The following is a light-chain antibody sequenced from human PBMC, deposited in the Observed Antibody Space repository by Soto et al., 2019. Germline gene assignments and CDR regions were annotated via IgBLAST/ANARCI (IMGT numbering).Light chain of an antibody. CDR3: CSYAGSYTYV. Sequence: QSVLTQPRSVSGSPGQSVTISCTGTSSDVGGYNYVSWYQQHPGKAPKLMIYDVSKRPSGVPDRFSGSKSGNTASLTISRLQAEDEADYYCCSYAGSYTYVFGTGTQVTVL. CDR2: DVS. V-gene: IGLV2-11*01. CDR1: SSDVGGYNY. J-gene: IGLJ1*01.